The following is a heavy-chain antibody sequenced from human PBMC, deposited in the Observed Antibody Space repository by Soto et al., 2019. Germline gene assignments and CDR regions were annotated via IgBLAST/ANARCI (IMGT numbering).Heavy chain of an antibody. Sequence: GGSLRLSCAASGFTFSSYAMSWVRQAPGKGLEWVSAISGSGGSTYYADSVKGRFTISRDNSKNTLYLQMNSLRAEDTAVYYSAKVEQNWGGYYYGMDFRGQGSSVTGSS. V-gene: IGHV3-23*01. J-gene: IGHJ6*02. D-gene: IGHD7-27*01. CDR2: ISGSGGST. CDR1: GFTFSSYA. CDR3: AKVEQNWGGYYYGMDF.